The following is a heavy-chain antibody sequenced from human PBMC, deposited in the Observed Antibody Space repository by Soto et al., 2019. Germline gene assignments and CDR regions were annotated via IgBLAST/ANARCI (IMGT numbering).Heavy chain of an antibody. CDR1: GFTVTNKY. D-gene: IGHD4-17*01. V-gene: IGHV3-53*01. J-gene: IGHJ2*01. CDR3: ARVDYGDYGWYFDI. CDR2: IYSGGAT. Sequence: EVQLVESGGGLIQPGGSLRLSSAASGFTVTNKYMTWVRQAPGKGLEWVSLIYSGGATSYADSVKGRFTISRDNSKDILYLQMNSLRAEDTAVYYCARVDYGDYGWYFDIWGRGTLVTVSS.